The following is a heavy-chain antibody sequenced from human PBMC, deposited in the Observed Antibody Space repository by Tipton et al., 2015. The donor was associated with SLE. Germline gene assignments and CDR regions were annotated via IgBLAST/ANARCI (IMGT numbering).Heavy chain of an antibody. J-gene: IGHJ5*02. V-gene: IGHV4-34*01. D-gene: IGHD4/OR15-4a*01. CDR2: VFRGGST. CDR1: GDSLSGQY. CDR3: TRGGRGDGANPFDP. Sequence: TLSLTCSVYGDSLSGQYWSWIRQPPGKGLEWIGEVFRGGSTNYSPSLESRVTITVDMSKNQFSLRLISVTVADTAVYYCTRGGRGDGANPFDPWGQGTLVTVSS.